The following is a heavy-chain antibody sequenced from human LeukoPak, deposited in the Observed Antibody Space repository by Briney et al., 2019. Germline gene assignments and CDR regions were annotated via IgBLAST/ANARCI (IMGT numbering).Heavy chain of an antibody. V-gene: IGHV4-31*03. Sequence: KTSETLSLTCTVIGGSISSGGYYWSWIRQRPGKGLEWIGYIYYSGNTYYNPSLKSRFTMSIDTFKNQFSLKLGSVAAADTAVYYCARDIEQRIDAFNIWGQGTMVTVSS. D-gene: IGHD6-25*01. J-gene: IGHJ3*02. CDR3: ARDIEQRIDAFNI. CDR2: IYYSGNT. CDR1: GGSISSGGYY.